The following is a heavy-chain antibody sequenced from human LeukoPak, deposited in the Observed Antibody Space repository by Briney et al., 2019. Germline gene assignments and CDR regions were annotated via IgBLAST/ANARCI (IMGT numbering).Heavy chain of an antibody. D-gene: IGHD5-24*01. V-gene: IGHV3-48*03. CDR2: ISDSGRTT. Sequence: PGGSLRLSCAVSGLTFSNFKMNWVRQAPGKGLEWVSYISDSGRTTFYADSVKGRFTISRDNAKNSLYLQMNSLRAEDTAVYYCARDSRDFDYWGQGTLVTVSS. CDR3: ARDSRDFDY. CDR1: GLTFSNFK. J-gene: IGHJ4*02.